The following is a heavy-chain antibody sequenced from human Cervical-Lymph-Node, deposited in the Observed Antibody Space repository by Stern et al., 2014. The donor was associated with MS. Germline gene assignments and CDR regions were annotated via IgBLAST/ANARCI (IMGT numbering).Heavy chain of an antibody. J-gene: IGHJ4*02. V-gene: IGHV7-4-1*02. Sequence: VQLVQSGSELKKPGASVKVSCKASGYTFTSYGINWVRQAPGQGLEWMGRINTITGNPTYAQGFTGRFVFSLDTSVSTAYLQISSLKAEDTAVYYCARMYAGYSSGFDDFWGQGTLVTVSS. D-gene: IGHD2-15*01. CDR1: GYTFTSYG. CDR3: ARMYAGYSSGFDDF. CDR2: INTITGNP.